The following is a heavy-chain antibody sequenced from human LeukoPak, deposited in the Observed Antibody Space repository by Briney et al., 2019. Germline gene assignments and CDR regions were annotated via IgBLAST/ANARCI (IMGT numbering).Heavy chain of an antibody. CDR1: GFTFSSYA. CDR3: AKDGSSSWYLFDY. CDR2: ISYDGSNK. J-gene: IGHJ4*02. Sequence: PGGSLSLSCAASGFTFSSYAMSWVRQAPGKGLEWVAVISYDGSNKYYADSVKGRFTISRDNSKNTLYLQMNSLRAEDTAVYYCAKDGSSSWYLFDYWGQGTLVTVSS. V-gene: IGHV3-30*18. D-gene: IGHD6-13*01.